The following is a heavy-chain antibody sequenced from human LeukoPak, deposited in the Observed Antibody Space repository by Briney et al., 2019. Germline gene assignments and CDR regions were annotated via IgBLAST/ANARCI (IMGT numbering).Heavy chain of an antibody. D-gene: IGHD6-13*01. CDR1: GGSFSGYY. V-gene: IGHV4-34*01. CDR2: INHRGST. J-gene: IGHJ4*02. CDR3: ARKGGSSSWYRFGY. Sequence: SETLSLTCAVYGGSFSGYYWSWIRQPPGKGLEWIGEINHRGSTNYNPSLKSRVTISVDTSKNQFSLKLSSVTAADTAVYYCARKGGSSSWYRFGYWGQGTLVTVSS.